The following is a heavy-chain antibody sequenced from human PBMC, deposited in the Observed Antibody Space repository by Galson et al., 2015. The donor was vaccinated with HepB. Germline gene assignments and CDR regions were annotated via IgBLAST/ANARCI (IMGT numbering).Heavy chain of an antibody. V-gene: IGHV3-74*01. Sequence: SLRLSCAASGFTFSSYWMHWVRQAPGKGLVWVSRINSDGSSTSYADSVKGRFTISRDNAKNTLYLQMNSLRAEDTAVYYCRMAANGDPNGFDYWGQGTLVTVSS. J-gene: IGHJ4*02. D-gene: IGHD4-17*01. CDR1: GFTFSSYW. CDR2: INSDGSST. CDR3: RMAANGDPNGFDY.